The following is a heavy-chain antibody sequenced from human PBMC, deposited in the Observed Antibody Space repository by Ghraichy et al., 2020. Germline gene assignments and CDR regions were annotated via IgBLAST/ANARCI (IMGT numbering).Heavy chain of an antibody. CDR2: MSSNSDYI. Sequence: GSLRLSCEASGFSFSGYTMNWVRQAPGKGLEWVSSMSSNSDYIYYEDSVKSRFVISRDNGKNSLYLQMNSLRVEDTAVYFCVRGPTSRMDVWGQGITVTVSS. CDR1: GFSFSGYT. V-gene: IGHV3-21*01. J-gene: IGHJ6*02. CDR3: VRGPTSRMDV. D-gene: IGHD2-2*01.